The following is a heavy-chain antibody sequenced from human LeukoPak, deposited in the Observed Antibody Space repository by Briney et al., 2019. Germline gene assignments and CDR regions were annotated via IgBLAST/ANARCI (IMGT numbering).Heavy chain of an antibody. D-gene: IGHD5-18*01. CDR3: ARIRGYSYGPWDY. Sequence: GGSLRLSCAASGFTFSSYWMSLVRQAPGKGLEWVANIKQDGSEKYYVDSVKGRFTISRDNAKNSLYLQMNSLRAEDTAVYYCARIRGYSYGPWDYWGQGTLVTVSS. J-gene: IGHJ4*02. CDR1: GFTFSSYW. V-gene: IGHV3-7*01. CDR2: IKQDGSEK.